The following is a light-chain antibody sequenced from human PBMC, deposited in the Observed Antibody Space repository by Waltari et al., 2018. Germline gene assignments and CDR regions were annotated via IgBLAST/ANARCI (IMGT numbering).Light chain of an antibody. CDR1: RAIRND. J-gene: IGKJ4*01. Sequence: DIQMTQSPSSLSASFGDRVIITCRASRAIRNDLAWYQQRPGEVPKRLIFAASNLQSGVPARFSGCGSETEFTLTISSLQPEDFATYYCLQHNTYPLTFGGGTKVEFK. CDR3: LQHNTYPLT. V-gene: IGKV1-17*01. CDR2: AAS.